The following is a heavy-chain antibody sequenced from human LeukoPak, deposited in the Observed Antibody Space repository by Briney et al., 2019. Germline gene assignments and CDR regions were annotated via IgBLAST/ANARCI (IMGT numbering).Heavy chain of an antibody. CDR1: GGSISRSSYY. CDR3: ARHGSIATGAFTY. D-gene: IGHD6-13*01. CDR2: IYYSGST. J-gene: IGHJ4*02. Sequence: PSETLSLTCSVSGGSISRSSYYWGWTRQPPGKGLECIGSIYYSGSTYYNPSLKSRVTISVDTSRNQFSLKLGSVTAADTAVYYCARHGSIATGAFTYWGQGTLVTVSS. V-gene: IGHV4-39*01.